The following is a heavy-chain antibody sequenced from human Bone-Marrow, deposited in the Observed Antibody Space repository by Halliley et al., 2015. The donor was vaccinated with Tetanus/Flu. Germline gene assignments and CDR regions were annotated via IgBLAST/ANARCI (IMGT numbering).Heavy chain of an antibody. CDR3: AATGEHLVPIFDC. CDR1: GYSLTSYW. Sequence: VQSGAEVKKPGESLKISCKGSGYSLTSYWIARVRQVPGKGLEWIGIIYPADSETKYSPSFQGQDTISADKSSSSAFLQRSSRKAAAPAIYYWAATGEHLVPIFDCWGQATLVAVSS. CDR2: IYPADSET. J-gene: IGHJ4*02. V-gene: IGHV5-51*01. D-gene: IGHD6-6*01.